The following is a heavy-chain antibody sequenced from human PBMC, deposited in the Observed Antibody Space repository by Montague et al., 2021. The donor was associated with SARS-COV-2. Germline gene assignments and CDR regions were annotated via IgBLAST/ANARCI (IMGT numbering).Heavy chain of an antibody. J-gene: IGHJ4*02. Sequence: TLSLTCTVSGGSISSGGYYWSWIRQHPGKGLEWIGYIYYSGSTYYNPSLKNRVTISVDTSKNQFSLKLSSVTDADTAVYYCARGGTIFGVVTFPFDYWGQGTLVTVSS. CDR2: IYYSGST. D-gene: IGHD3-3*01. CDR3: ARGGTIFGVVTFPFDY. V-gene: IGHV4-31*03. CDR1: GGSISSGGYY.